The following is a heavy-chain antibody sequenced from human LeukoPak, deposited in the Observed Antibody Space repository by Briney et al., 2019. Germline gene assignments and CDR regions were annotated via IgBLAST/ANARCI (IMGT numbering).Heavy chain of an antibody. V-gene: IGHV1-2*02. Sequence: AASVKVSCKASGYTFTGYYMHWVRQAPGQGLEWMGWINPNSGGTNYAQKFQGRVTMTRDTSISTAYMELSRLRSDDTAVYYCARGRAQSYDFWSGYQYFDYWGQGILVTVSS. CDR2: INPNSGGT. D-gene: IGHD3-3*01. CDR3: ARGRAQSYDFWSGYQYFDY. J-gene: IGHJ4*02. CDR1: GYTFTGYY.